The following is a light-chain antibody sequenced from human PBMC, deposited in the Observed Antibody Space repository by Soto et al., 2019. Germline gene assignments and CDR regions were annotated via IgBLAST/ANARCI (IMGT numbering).Light chain of an antibody. CDR2: WAS. Sequence: DIVMTQSPDSLAVSLGERATINCKSSQSVLYSSNNKNYLAWYQQKPGQPPKLLIYWASTRESGVPDRFSGSGSGTDFTLTVSMLQAEVEAVYYCQQYYTTRTFGQGTKVEI. CDR1: QSVLYSSNNKNY. CDR3: QQYYTTRT. J-gene: IGKJ1*01. V-gene: IGKV4-1*01.